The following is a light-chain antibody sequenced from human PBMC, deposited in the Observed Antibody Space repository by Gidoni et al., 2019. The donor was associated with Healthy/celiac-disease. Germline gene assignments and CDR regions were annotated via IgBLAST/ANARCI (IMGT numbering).Light chain of an antibody. Sequence: EIVLTLSPATLSLSPGERATLSCRASQLVSSYLAWYQQKPGQAPRLLIYDASNRATGIPARFSGSGSGTDFTLTISSLEPEDFAVYYCQQRSNWPPTITFGQGTRLEIK. V-gene: IGKV3-11*01. J-gene: IGKJ5*01. CDR1: QLVSSY. CDR3: QQRSNWPPTIT. CDR2: DAS.